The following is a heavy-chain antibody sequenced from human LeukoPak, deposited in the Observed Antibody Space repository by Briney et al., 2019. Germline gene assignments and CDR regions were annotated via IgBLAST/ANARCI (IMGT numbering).Heavy chain of an antibody. V-gene: IGHV3-21*01. D-gene: IGHD6-19*01. CDR1: AFTFSGYS. J-gene: IGHJ4*02. Sequence: GGSLRLSCAASAFTFSGYSMTWVRQAPGKGLEWVSSISSSGTYIYYADSVKGRFTISRDNAKNSLYLQMNSLRAEDTAVYYCARIAVADNLFDYWGQGTLVTVSS. CDR2: ISSSGTYI. CDR3: ARIAVADNLFDY.